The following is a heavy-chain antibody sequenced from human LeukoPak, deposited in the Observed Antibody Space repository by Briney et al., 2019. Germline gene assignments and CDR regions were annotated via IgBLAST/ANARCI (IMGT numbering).Heavy chain of an antibody. Sequence: SETLSLTCTVSGGSISSGSYYWSWIRQPAGTGLEWIGRIYTSGSTNYNPSLKSRVTISVDTSKNQFSLKLSSVTAADTAVYYCAREWELEDAFDIWGQGTMVTVSS. J-gene: IGHJ3*02. CDR3: AREWELEDAFDI. CDR1: GGSISSGSYY. CDR2: IYTSGST. V-gene: IGHV4-61*02. D-gene: IGHD1-26*01.